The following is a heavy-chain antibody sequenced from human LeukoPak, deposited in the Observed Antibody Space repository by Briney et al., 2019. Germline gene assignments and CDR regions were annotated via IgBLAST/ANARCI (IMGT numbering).Heavy chain of an antibody. CDR2: IYSGGST. CDR1: GFTVSSNY. V-gene: IGHV3-53*01. J-gene: IGHJ6*02. CDR3: ARIPLIAVAGTHYYYGMDV. D-gene: IGHD6-19*01. Sequence: GGSLRLSCAASGFTVSSNYMSWVRQAPGKGLEWVSVIYSGGSTYYADSVKGRFTISRDNSKNTLYLQMNSLRAEDTAVYYCARIPLIAVAGTHYYYGMDVWGQGTLVTVSS.